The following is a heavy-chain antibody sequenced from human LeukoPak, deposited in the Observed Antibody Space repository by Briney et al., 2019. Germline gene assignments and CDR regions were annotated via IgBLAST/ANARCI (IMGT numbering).Heavy chain of an antibody. V-gene: IGHV3-23*01. Sequence: GGSLRLSCAASGFTFSSYAMSWVRQAPGKGLEWVSAISGSGGSTYYADSVKGRFTISRDNSKNTLYLQMNSLRAEDTAVYYCAKEGPGDIVVVPAAPFDAFDVWGQGTMVTVSS. J-gene: IGHJ3*01. CDR1: GFTFSSYA. D-gene: IGHD2-2*01. CDR2: ISGSGGST. CDR3: AKEGPGDIVVVPAAPFDAFDV.